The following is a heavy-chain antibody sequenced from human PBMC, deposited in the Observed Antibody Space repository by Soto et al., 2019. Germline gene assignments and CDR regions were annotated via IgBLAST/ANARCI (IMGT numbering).Heavy chain of an antibody. J-gene: IGHJ5*02. Sequence: QVQLQESGPGLVKPSQTLSLTCTVSGGSISSGGYYWSWIRKHPGKGLEWIRYSYYSGSTYYNPALKSRVTITVDTSKNQFSLKLSSVTAADTAVYYCARAVDAWFDPWGQGTLVTVSS. CDR1: GGSISSGGYY. V-gene: IGHV4-31*03. CDR2: SYYSGST. CDR3: ARAVDAWFDP.